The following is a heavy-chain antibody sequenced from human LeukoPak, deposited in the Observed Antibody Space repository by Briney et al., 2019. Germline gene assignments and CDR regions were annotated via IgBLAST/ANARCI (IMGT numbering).Heavy chain of an antibody. Sequence: ASVKVSCKASGYTFTSYDINWVRQATGQGLEWMGWMNPNSGNTGYAQKFQGRVTMTRNTSISTAYMELSSLRSEDTAVYYCAGGASTVVTSSDWFDPWGQGTLVTVSS. CDR2: MNPNSGNT. CDR1: GYTFTSYD. V-gene: IGHV1-8*01. J-gene: IGHJ5*02. CDR3: AGGASTVVTSSDWFDP. D-gene: IGHD4-23*01.